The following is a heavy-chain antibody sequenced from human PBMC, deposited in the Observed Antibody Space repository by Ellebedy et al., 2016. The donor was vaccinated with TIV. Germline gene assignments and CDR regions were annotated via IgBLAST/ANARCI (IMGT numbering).Heavy chain of an antibody. D-gene: IGHD6-19*01. Sequence: PGGSLTLSCAASGFTSAAFELGWVRHAPGKGLEWVANINPDGSKKYYLDSVKGQLTVSRDNAKNSLYLQMDSLRVEDTAVYYCARAERSSGWYTDYWGQGTLVTVSS. J-gene: IGHJ4*02. CDR3: ARAERSSGWYTDY. CDR1: GFTSAAF. V-gene: IGHV3-7*03. CDR2: INPDGSKK.